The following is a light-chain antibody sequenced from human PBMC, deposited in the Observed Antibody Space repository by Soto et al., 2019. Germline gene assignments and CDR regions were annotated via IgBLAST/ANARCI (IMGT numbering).Light chain of an antibody. CDR1: SSNIGAVYD. J-gene: IGLJ2*01. CDR3: QSYDSTLTSVV. Sequence: QSVLTQPPSVLGVPGQRVTIACTGSSSNIGAVYDVHWYQQVPGSAPKLLIYGQNNRPSGVPDRFSGSKSGTSAPLAITGLQAEDEADYYCQSYDSTLTSVVFGGGTQLTVL. CDR2: GQN. V-gene: IGLV1-40*01.